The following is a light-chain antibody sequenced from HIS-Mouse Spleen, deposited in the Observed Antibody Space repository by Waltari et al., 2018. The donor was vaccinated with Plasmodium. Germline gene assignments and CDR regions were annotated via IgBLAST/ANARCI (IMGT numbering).Light chain of an antibody. CDR2: AAS. Sequence: DIQMTQSPSSLSASVGDRVTITCRASKGIRNDLGWSQQKPGKAPKRLIYAASSLQSGVPSRFSGSGSGTEFTLTISSLQPEDFATYYCLQHNSYPITFGQGTRLEIK. CDR1: KGIRND. V-gene: IGKV1-17*01. J-gene: IGKJ5*01. CDR3: LQHNSYPIT.